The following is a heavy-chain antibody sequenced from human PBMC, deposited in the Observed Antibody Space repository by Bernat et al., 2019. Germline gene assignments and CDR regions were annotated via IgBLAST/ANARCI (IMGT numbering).Heavy chain of an antibody. CDR2: IWYDGSNK. J-gene: IGHJ6*02. V-gene: IGHV3-33*01. D-gene: IGHD6-19*01. CDR1: GFIFSSYG. CDR3: ARSTERAVAIEYYYYYYGMDV. Sequence: QVQLVESGGGVVQPGRSLRLSCAASGFIFSSYGMHWVRQAPGKGLEWVAVIWYDGSNKYYADSVKGRFTISRDSSKNTLYLQMNSLRAEDTDVYYWARSTERAVAIEYYYYYYGMDVWGQGTTVTVSS.